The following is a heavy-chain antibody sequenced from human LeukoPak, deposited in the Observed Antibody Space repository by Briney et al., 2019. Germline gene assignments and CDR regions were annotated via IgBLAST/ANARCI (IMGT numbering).Heavy chain of an antibody. CDR2: IIPMLTIT. J-gene: IGHJ4*02. Sequence: ASVKVSCKASGGTFSSAISWVRQAPGQGLEWMGRIIPMLTITNYAQKFQGRVTITADKSTSTAYMELSSLRSEDTAVYYCARGPTYCSGGSCYTLAYWGQGTLVTVSS. CDR3: ARGPTYCSGGSCYTLAY. D-gene: IGHD2-15*01. CDR1: GGTFSSA. V-gene: IGHV1-69*04.